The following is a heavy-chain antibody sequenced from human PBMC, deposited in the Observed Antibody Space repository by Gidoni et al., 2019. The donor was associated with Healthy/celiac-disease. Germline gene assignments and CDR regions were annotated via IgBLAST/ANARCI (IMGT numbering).Heavy chain of an antibody. CDR3: ARDWAPVYYGDFSGTDY. D-gene: IGHD4-17*01. CDR1: GFTFSSYS. J-gene: IGHJ4*02. V-gene: IGHV3-21*01. Sequence: EVQLVESGGGLVKHGGSLRLSCAASGFTFSSYSMNGVRQAPGKGLGWVSSISSSIRYIYYADSVKGRFTISRYNAKNSLYLQMNRLRAEDTAVYYCARDWAPVYYGDFSGTDYWGQGTLVTVSS. CDR2: ISSSIRYI.